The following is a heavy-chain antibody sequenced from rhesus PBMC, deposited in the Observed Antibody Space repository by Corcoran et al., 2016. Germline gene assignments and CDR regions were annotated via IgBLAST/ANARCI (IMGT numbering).Heavy chain of an antibody. CDR3: AKDKGITGTDVFDY. D-gene: IGHD1-7*02. Sequence: EVQLVESGGGLVQPGGSLRLSWPAAGFTFRYYYMHWVRQAPGKGLEWVSEVNSGGGNTWYADSVKGRFTISKENARNTLYLQMDSLRPEDTAVYYCAKDKGITGTDVFDYWGQGVLVTVSS. J-gene: IGHJ4*01. CDR1: GFTFRYYY. CDR2: VNSGGGNT. V-gene: IGHV3-8*01.